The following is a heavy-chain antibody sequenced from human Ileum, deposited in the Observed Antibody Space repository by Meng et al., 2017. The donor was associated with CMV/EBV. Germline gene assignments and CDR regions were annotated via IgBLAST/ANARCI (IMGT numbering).Heavy chain of an antibody. Sequence: GESLKISCAASGLTITKAWMNWVRQTSGKGLEWVGRIKNKPYGGAADYAAPVKGRATISRDDANNMVYLQMVSLRIEDTGVYYCTTEQDGITPDYWGPGTLVTVSS. J-gene: IGHJ4*02. D-gene: IGHD1-14*01. CDR3: TTEQDGITPDY. CDR2: IKNKPYGGAA. CDR1: GLTITKAW. V-gene: IGHV3-15*01.